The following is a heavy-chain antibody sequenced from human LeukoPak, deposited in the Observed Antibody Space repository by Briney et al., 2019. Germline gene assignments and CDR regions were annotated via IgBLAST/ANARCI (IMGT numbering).Heavy chain of an antibody. D-gene: IGHD3-22*01. V-gene: IGHV3-43*02. CDR1: GFHFDDYA. Sequence: GGSLRLSCAASGFHFDDYAMHWVRQAPGKGLEWVSLISWGGGSTYYADSVKGRFTISRDNSKNSLYRQMNSLRTEDTALYYCAKTFYDSSGYYVDDWGKGTLVTVSS. CDR3: AKTFYDSSGYYVDD. CDR2: ISWGGGST. J-gene: IGHJ4*02.